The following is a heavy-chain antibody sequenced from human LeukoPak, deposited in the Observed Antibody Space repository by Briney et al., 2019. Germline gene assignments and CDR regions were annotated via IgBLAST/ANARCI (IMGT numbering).Heavy chain of an antibody. J-gene: IGHJ4*02. CDR1: GSTFSSYA. D-gene: IGHD3-3*01. Sequence: PGGSLRLSCAASGSTFSSYAMHWVRQAPGKGLEYVSAISSNGGSTYYANSVKGRFTISRDNSKNTLYLQMGSLRAEDMAVYYCARASYYDFWSGYEYDYWGQRTLVTVSS. CDR3: ARASYYDFWSGYEYDY. CDR2: ISSNGGST. V-gene: IGHV3-64*01.